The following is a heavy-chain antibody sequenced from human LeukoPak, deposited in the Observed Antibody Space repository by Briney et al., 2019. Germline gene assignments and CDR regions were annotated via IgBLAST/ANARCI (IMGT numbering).Heavy chain of an antibody. CDR1: GGSFSGYY. J-gene: IGHJ6*04. Sequence: SETLSLTCAVDGGSFSGYYWSWIRQPPGKGLEWIGEINHSGSTNYNPSLRSRVTISVDTSKNPFSLKLSSVTAADTAVYYCARGGHCSGGSCYVLDYYGMDVWGKGTTVTVSS. V-gene: IGHV4-34*01. CDR3: ARGGHCSGGSCYVLDYYGMDV. CDR2: INHSGST. D-gene: IGHD2-15*01.